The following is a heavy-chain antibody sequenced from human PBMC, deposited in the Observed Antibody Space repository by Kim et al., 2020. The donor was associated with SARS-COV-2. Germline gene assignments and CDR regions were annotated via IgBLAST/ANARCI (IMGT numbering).Heavy chain of an antibody. Sequence: GGSLRLSCAASGFTFSIHSMNWVRQVPGKGLEWVSVISSSSSNIFYADSVKGRFTISRDNAKNSLYLQMNSLSAEDTAVYYCVRATSTSLYFRSWGQGTL. V-gene: IGHV3-21*01. CDR2: ISSSSSNI. CDR3: VRATSTSLYFRS. CDR1: GFTFSIHS. D-gene: IGHD1-26*01. J-gene: IGHJ5*02.